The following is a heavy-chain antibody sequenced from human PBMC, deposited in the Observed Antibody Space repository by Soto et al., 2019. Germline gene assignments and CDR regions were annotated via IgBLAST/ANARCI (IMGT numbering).Heavy chain of an antibody. V-gene: IGHV1-58*01. CDR1: GFTFTSSA. J-gene: IGHJ4*02. CDR2: IVVGSGNT. CDR3: AAASQSSGSYSD. Sequence: SVKVSCKASGFTFTSSAVQWVRQARGQRLEWIGWIVVGSGNTNYAQKFQERVTITRDMSTSTAYMELSSLRSEDTAVYYCAAASQSSGSYSDWGQGTLVTVSS. D-gene: IGHD3-10*01.